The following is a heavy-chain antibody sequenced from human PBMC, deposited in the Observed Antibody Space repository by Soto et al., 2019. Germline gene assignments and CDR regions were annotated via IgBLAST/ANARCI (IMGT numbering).Heavy chain of an antibody. Sequence: QVQLVESGGGLVKPGGSLRLSCAASGFTFSDFYMSWIRQAPGKGLEWISYISSVSTNIFYADSVKGRFTVSRDNAKNSVYLQMDSLRAEDTAVYYCARERNAAGSDYWGQVPLVTGSS. V-gene: IGHV3-11*01. D-gene: IGHD1-1*01. CDR3: ARERNAAGSDY. CDR1: GFTFSDFY. CDR2: ISSVSTNI. J-gene: IGHJ4*02.